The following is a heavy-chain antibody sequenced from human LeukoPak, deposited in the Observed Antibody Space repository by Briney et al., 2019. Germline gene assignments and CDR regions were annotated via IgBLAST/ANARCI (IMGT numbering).Heavy chain of an antibody. V-gene: IGHV5-51*01. D-gene: IGHD5-24*01. Sequence: GASLKISCKGSGYSFTSYWIGWVRQMPGKGLEWMGIIYPGDSDTRYSPSFQGQVTISADKSISTAYLQWSSLKASDTAMYYCARGPSAAQFYYYYYMDVWGKGTTVTVSS. J-gene: IGHJ6*03. CDR1: GYSFTSYW. CDR2: IYPGDSDT. CDR3: ARGPSAAQFYYYYYMDV.